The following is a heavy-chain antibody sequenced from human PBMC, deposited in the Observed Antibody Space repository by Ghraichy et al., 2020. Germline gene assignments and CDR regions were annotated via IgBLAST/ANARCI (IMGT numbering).Heavy chain of an antibody. Sequence: SETLSLTCTVSGVSISSSSYYWGWIRQPPGKGLEWIGSIYYSGSTYYNPSLKSRVTISVDTSKNQFSLKLSSVTAADTAVYYCARQGPQEIEGMNYYYYGMDVWGQVTTVTVSS. V-gene: IGHV4-39*01. CDR2: IYYSGST. D-gene: IGHD5-24*01. J-gene: IGHJ6*02. CDR1: GVSISSSSYY. CDR3: ARQGPQEIEGMNYYYYGMDV.